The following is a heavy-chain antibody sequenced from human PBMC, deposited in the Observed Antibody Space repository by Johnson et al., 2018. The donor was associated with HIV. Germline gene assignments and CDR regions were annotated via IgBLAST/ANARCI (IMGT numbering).Heavy chain of an antibody. CDR1: GFTFDDYG. J-gene: IGHJ3*02. CDR2: IYWNGGRQ. CDR3: ARQHYYESSGQGGGLDI. D-gene: IGHD3-22*01. Sequence: VQLVESGGGVVRPGGSLRLSCAASGFTFDDYGMSWVRQAPGKGLELVSGIYWNGGRQGYADYVKGRFTISRDNAKNSLYMEMNNLRAEDTALYYCARQHYYESSGQGGGLDIWGQWTMVTVSS. V-gene: IGHV3-20*04.